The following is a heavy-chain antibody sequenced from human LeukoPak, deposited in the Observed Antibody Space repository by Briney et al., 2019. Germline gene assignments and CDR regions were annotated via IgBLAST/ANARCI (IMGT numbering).Heavy chain of an antibody. CDR1: GFTFSSYG. CDR3: AKHIVGATASFDY. J-gene: IGHJ4*02. Sequence: GGSLRLSCAASGFTFSSYGMHWVRQAPGKGLEWVAFIRYDGSNKYYADSVKGRFTISRDNSKNTLYLQMNSLRAEDTAVYYCAKHIVGATASFDYWGQGTLVTVSS. V-gene: IGHV3-30*02. CDR2: IRYDGSNK. D-gene: IGHD1-26*01.